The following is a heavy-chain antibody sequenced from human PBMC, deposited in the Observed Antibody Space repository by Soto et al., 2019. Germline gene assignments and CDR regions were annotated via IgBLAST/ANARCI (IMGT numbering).Heavy chain of an antibody. V-gene: IGHV3-30*18. D-gene: IGHD3-3*01. J-gene: IGHJ5*02. Sequence: QVQLVESGGGVVQPGRSLRLSCAASGFTFSSYSMHWVRQAPGKGLEWVAVISYDGSNKYYADSVKGRFTISRDNSKNTLYLQINSLRAEDTAVYYCAKGFDSITIFGLDPWGQGTLVTVSS. CDR2: ISYDGSNK. CDR1: GFTFSSYS. CDR3: AKGFDSITIFGLDP.